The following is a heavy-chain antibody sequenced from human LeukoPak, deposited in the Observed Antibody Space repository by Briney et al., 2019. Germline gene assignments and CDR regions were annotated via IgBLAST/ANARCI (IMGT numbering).Heavy chain of an antibody. CDR3: ARAYEYGWFDP. D-gene: IGHD3-16*01. V-gene: IGHV1-2*02. CDR1: GYTFTDYY. J-gene: IGHJ5*02. CDR2: INPKNGGS. Sequence: GASVKVSCKASGYTFTDYYPHWVRQAPGQGLEWMGWINPKNGGSTYAQKFQGRVTMTWDTSISTAYMELSRLSSDDTALYYCARAYEYGWFDPWGQGALVTVSS.